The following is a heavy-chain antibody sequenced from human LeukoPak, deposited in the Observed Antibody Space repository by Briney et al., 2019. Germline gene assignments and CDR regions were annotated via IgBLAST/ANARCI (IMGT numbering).Heavy chain of an antibody. D-gene: IGHD6-13*01. J-gene: IGHJ4*02. CDR1: GFTVSSNY. V-gene: IGHV3-53*01. CDR2: IYSGGST. CDR3: AKARSTRFSSSWYRNFDY. Sequence: GGSLRLSCAASGFTVSSNYMSWVRQAPGKGLEWVSVIYSGGSTYYADSVKGRFTISRDNSKNTLYLQMNSLRAEDTAVYYCAKARSTRFSSSWYRNFDYWGQGTLVTVSS.